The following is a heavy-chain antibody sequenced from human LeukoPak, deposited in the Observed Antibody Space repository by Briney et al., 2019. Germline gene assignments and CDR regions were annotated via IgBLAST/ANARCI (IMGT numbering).Heavy chain of an antibody. V-gene: IGHV3-30*15. D-gene: IGHD6-13*01. CDR2: ISTDGNHR. CDR1: GFSFSAYA. Sequence: PGGSLRLSCAASGFSFSAYAMHWVRHAPGKGPEWVALISTDGNHRYYADSVKGRFTISRDNSKNMLFLQVSVLRVEDTAVFFCVRGLAAAGNDGFFDFWGPGTLVTVSS. CDR3: VRGLAAAGNDGFFDF. J-gene: IGHJ4*02.